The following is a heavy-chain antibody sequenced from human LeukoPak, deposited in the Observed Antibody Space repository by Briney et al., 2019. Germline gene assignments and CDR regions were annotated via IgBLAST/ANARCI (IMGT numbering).Heavy chain of an antibody. D-gene: IGHD3-16*01. J-gene: IGHJ2*01. CDR1: GGSIRSSYYY. V-gene: IGHV4-31*03. CDR2: IYYSGST. Sequence: SETLSLTCTVSGGSIRSSYYYWGWIRQHPGKGLEWIGYIYYSGSTYYNPSLKSRITISVDTSENQSSLKLSSVTAADTAVYYCARADLGPSGGDDWSFDLWGRGTLVTVSS. CDR3: ARADLGPSGGDDWSFDL.